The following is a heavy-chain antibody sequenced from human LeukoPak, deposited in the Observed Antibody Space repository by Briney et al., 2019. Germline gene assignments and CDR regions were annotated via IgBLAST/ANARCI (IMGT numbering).Heavy chain of an antibody. V-gene: IGHV4-30-4*08. J-gene: IGHJ4*02. CDR2: IYYSGST. Sequence: SETLSLTCTVFGGSISSGDYYWSWIRQPPGKGLEWIGYIYYSGSTYYNPSLKSRVTISVDTSKNQFSLKLSSVTAADTAVYYCARDGDGYNHYWGQGTLVTVSS. CDR3: ARDGDGYNHY. D-gene: IGHD5-24*01. CDR1: GGSISSGDYY.